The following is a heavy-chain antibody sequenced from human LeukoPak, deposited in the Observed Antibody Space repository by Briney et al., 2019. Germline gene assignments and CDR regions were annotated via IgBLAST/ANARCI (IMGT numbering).Heavy chain of an antibody. Sequence: SVKVSCKASGGTFSSYAISWVRQAPGQGLEWMGGIIPIFGTANYAQKFQGRVTITADKSTSTAYMELSSLRSEDTAVYYCASEPDSSLDWFDPWAREPWSPSPQ. CDR3: ASEPDSSLDWFDP. V-gene: IGHV1-69*06. D-gene: IGHD6-13*01. CDR1: GGTFSSYA. CDR2: IIPIFGTA. J-gene: IGHJ5*02.